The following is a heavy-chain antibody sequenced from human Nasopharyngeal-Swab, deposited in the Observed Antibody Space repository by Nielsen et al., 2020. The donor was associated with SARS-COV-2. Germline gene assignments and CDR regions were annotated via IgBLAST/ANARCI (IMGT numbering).Heavy chain of an antibody. Sequence: SETLSLTCTAPGGSISSYHWSWIRQPPGKGLEWIGYIYYSGSTNYNPSLKSRVTISVDTSKNQFSLKLSSVTAADTAVYYCARVYDFWSGYDYWGQGTLVTVSS. D-gene: IGHD3-3*01. CDR3: ARVYDFWSGYDY. J-gene: IGHJ4*02. CDR2: IYYSGST. V-gene: IGHV4-59*01. CDR1: GGSISSYH.